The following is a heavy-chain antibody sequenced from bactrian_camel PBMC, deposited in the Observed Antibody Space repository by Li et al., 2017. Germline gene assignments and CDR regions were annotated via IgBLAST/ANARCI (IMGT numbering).Heavy chain of an antibody. Sequence: HVQLVESGGGSVQAGGSLRLSCAASGCTYFGCYCMGWFRQAPGKECEVVSTISRAGTTTYADSVKGRFSVSQDSSKHTLYLQMNSLKSDDTAMYYCECRGQRDDYWGQGTQVTVSS. V-gene: IGHV3S55*01. CDR2: ISRAGTT. CDR3: ECRGQRDDY. J-gene: IGHJ4*01. CDR1: GCTYFGCYC.